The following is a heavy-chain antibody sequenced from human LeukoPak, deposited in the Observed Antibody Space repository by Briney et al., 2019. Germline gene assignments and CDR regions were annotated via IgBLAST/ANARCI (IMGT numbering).Heavy chain of an antibody. CDR2: ISWNSGSI. D-gene: IGHD3-22*01. J-gene: IGHJ4*02. V-gene: IGHV3-9*01. CDR1: GFTFDDYA. Sequence: PGGSLRLSCAASGFTFDDYAMHWVRQAPGKGPEWVSGISWNSGSIGYADSVKGRFTISRDNAKNSLYLQMNSLRAEDTALYYCAKGSDYYDSGGYLHLDYWGQGTLVTVSS. CDR3: AKGSDYYDSGGYLHLDY.